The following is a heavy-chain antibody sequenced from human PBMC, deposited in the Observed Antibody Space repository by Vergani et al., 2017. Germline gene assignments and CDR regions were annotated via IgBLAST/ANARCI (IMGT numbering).Heavy chain of an antibody. V-gene: IGHV4-59*01. J-gene: IGHJ6*02. CDR2: IYYSGST. CDR1: GGSISSYY. Sequence: QVQLQESGPGLVKPSETLSLTCTVSGGSISSYYWSWIRQPPGKGLEWIGYIYYSGSTNYNPSLKSRVTISVDTSKNQFSLKLSSVTAADTAVYYCARDGLADYYYYGMDVWGQVTTVTVSS. D-gene: IGHD5-12*01. CDR3: ARDGLADYYYYGMDV.